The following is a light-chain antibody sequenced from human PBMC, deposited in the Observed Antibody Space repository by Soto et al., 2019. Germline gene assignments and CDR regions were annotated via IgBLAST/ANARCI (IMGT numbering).Light chain of an antibody. CDR2: EVT. CDR1: SSDVGGYNY. Sequence: QSVLTQPASVSGSPGQSITISCTGTSSDVGGYNYVSWFQQHPGKAPKLVIYEVTNRPSGVSNRFSASKSGNTASLTISGLRAEDEADYYCSSYTINSTVVFGGGTQLTVL. V-gene: IGLV2-14*01. CDR3: SSYTINSTVV. J-gene: IGLJ3*02.